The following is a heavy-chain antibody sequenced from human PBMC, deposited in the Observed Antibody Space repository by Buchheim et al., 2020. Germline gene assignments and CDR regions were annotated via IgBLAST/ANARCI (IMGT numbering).Heavy chain of an antibody. V-gene: IGHV1-46*01. CDR3: ARDLSGIAGAGTWTYYYGMDV. J-gene: IGHJ6*02. CDR2: INPSGGSP. Sequence: QVQLVQSGAEVKKPGASVKVSCKASGYTFTSYYMHWVRQAPGQGLEWMGIINPSGGSPSYAQNFQGRVTMTRDTSTSTVYMELSSLRSEDTALYYCARDLSGIAGAGTWTYYYGMDVWGQGTT. CDR1: GYTFTSYY. D-gene: IGHD6-19*01.